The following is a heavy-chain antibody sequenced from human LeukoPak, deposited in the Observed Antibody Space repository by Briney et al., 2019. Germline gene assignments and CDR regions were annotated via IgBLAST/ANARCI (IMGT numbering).Heavy chain of an antibody. J-gene: IGHJ4*02. CDR3: ARDRGSGYSYETPDY. Sequence: SVKVSCKASGGTFSSYAISWVRQAPGQGLEWMGGIIPIFGTANYAQKSQGRVTITADESTSTAYMELSSLRSEDTAVYYCARDRGSGYSYETPDYWGQGTLVTVSS. CDR1: GGTFSSYA. V-gene: IGHV1-69*13. D-gene: IGHD5-18*01. CDR2: IIPIFGTA.